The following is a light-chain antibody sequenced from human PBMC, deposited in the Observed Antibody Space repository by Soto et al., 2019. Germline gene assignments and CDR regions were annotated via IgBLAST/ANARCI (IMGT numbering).Light chain of an antibody. CDR3: QQRSNWPWT. CDR2: AAS. CDR1: QSVSSL. J-gene: IGKJ1*01. V-gene: IGKV3-11*01. Sequence: EIVLTQSPATLYSSPGEEATLSCGASQSVSSLLAWYQQKPGQAPRLLIYAASNRATGIPARFSGSGSGTDFTLTINRLEPEDFAVYYCQQRSNWPWTFGQGTKVQI.